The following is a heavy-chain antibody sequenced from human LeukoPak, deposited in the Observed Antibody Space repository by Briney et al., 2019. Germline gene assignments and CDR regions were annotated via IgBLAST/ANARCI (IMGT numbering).Heavy chain of an antibody. V-gene: IGHV5-51*01. D-gene: IGHD6-19*01. Sequence: GESLKISCKGSGYSFTSYWIGWVRQMPGKGLEWMGIIYPGDSDTRYSPSFQGQVTISADKSISTAYLQWSSLKASDTAMYYCAPSPPGYSSGWYPSFVDYWGQGTLVTVSS. J-gene: IGHJ4*02. CDR3: APSPPGYSSGWYPSFVDY. CDR2: IYPGDSDT. CDR1: GYSFTSYW.